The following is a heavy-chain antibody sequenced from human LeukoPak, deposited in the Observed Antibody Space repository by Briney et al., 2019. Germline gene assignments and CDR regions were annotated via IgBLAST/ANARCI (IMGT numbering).Heavy chain of an antibody. J-gene: IGHJ5*02. V-gene: IGHV3-23*01. CDR2: ISGSGGST. Sequence: GGSLRLSCAASGFTFSTYAMTWVRQAPGKGLEWVSAISGSGGSTYYADSVKGRFTISRDNSKNTLCLQMNSLRAEDTAVYYCALGTLWKDWFDPWGQGTLVTVSS. D-gene: IGHD1-1*01. CDR1: GFTFSTYA. CDR3: ALGTLWKDWFDP.